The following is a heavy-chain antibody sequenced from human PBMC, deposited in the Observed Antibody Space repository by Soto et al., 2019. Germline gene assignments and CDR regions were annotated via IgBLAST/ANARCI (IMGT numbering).Heavy chain of an antibody. Sequence: QVQLVQSGTEVKKTGSSVKVSCKASGGTFSTFGISWVRQAPGQGLEWMGGIIPFFGTARYSQKIEDRITITADESTNTVYMDLRSLTSEDTAIYYCAKSAPMDAGDKYYYDFWGQGALVTVSS. D-gene: IGHD4-17*01. CDR1: GGTFSTFG. V-gene: IGHV1-69*01. CDR3: AKSAPMDAGDKYYYDF. J-gene: IGHJ4*02. CDR2: IIPFFGTA.